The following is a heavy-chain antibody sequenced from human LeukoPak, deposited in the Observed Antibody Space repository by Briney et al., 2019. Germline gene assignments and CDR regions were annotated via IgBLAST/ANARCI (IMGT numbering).Heavy chain of an antibody. V-gene: IGHV4-38-2*02. J-gene: IGHJ4*02. CDR2: IYHSGST. Sequence: SETLSLTCTVSGYSISSGYYWGWLRPPPGKGLEWIGSIYHSGSTYYNPSLKSRVTISVDTSKTQFSLKLSSVTAADTAVYYCARDPRWHYYDSSGYRHDYWGQGTLVTVSS. CDR1: GYSISSGYY. CDR3: ARDPRWHYYDSSGYRHDY. D-gene: IGHD3-22*01.